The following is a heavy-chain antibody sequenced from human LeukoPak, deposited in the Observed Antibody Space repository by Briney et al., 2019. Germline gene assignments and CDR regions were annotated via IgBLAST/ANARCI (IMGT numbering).Heavy chain of an antibody. CDR3: ARVGDYGGNSESNY. V-gene: IGHV1-69*04. Sequence: SVKVSCKASGGTFSSYAISWVRQAPGQGLEWMGRIIPILGIANYAQKSQGRVTITADKSTSTAYMELSSLRSEDTAVYYCARVGDYGGNSESNYWGQGTLVTVSS. CDR2: IIPILGIA. D-gene: IGHD4-23*01. CDR1: GGTFSSYA. J-gene: IGHJ4*02.